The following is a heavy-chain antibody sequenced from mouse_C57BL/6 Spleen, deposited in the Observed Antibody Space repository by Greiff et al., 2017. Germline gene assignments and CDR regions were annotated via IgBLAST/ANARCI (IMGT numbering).Heavy chain of an antibody. CDR1: GYSITSGYD. V-gene: IGHV3-1*01. CDR2: ISYSCST. Sequence: VKLQESGPGMVKPSQSLSLTCTVTGYSITSGYDWHWIRHFPGNKLEWMGYISYSCSTNYNPSLKSRISITHDTSKNHFFLKLNSVTTEDTATYYCARSDGYYGWFAYWGQGTLVTVSA. D-gene: IGHD2-3*01. CDR3: ARSDGYYGWFAY. J-gene: IGHJ3*01.